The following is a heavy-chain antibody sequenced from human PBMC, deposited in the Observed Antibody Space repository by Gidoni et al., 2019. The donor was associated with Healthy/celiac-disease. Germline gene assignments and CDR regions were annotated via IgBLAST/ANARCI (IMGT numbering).Heavy chain of an antibody. V-gene: IGHV3-30*18. CDR3: AKDRGYGGNYYFDY. CDR2: ISYDGSNK. Sequence: QVQLVESGGGVVQPGRSLRLSCAASGFTFSSYGMHWVRQAPGKGLEWVAVISYDGSNKYYADSVKGRFTISRDNSKNTLYLQMNSLRAEDTAVYYCAKDRGYGGNYYFDYWGQGTLVTVSS. D-gene: IGHD4-17*01. CDR1: GFTFSSYG. J-gene: IGHJ4*02.